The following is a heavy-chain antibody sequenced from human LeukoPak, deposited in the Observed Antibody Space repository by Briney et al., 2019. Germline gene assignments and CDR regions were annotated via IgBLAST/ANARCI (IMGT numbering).Heavy chain of an antibody. CDR3: ARSRTAANYFDY. CDR2: IIPIFGTA. J-gene: IGHJ4*02. CDR1: GGTFSSYA. Sequence: SVKVSCKASGGTFSSYAISWVRQAPGQGLEWMGGIIPIFGTANYAQKFQGRVTITADKSTSTAYMELSSLRSEDTAVYYCARSRTAANYFDYWGQGTLVTVSS. D-gene: IGHD1-1*01. V-gene: IGHV1-69*06.